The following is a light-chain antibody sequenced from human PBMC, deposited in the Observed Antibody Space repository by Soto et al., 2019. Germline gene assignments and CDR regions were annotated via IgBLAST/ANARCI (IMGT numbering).Light chain of an antibody. Sequence: DIQMTQSPSSLSASVGDRVTITCRASQGIRNFLAWYQQKPGKVPKLLISAASTLESGVPSRFSGSGSGTDFTLTITSLQLEDVATYYCQKYSSVITFGQGTRLEIK. V-gene: IGKV1-27*01. J-gene: IGKJ5*01. CDR1: QGIRNF. CDR3: QKYSSVIT. CDR2: AAS.